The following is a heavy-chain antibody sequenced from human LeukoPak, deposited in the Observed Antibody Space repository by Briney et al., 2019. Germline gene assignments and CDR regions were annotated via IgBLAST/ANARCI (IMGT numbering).Heavy chain of an antibody. Sequence: PSETLSLTCTVSGGSINSGANYWAWISQPPGKGLEWIGTIYYSGSTYYNPSLNSRVTMSLDTSKNQFSLKLTSVTAADTAVYYCARDFSPDGDYVMGAFDVWGQGTKVTVSS. CDR2: IYYSGST. CDR1: GGSINSGANY. J-gene: IGHJ3*01. V-gene: IGHV4-39*07. CDR3: ARDFSPDGDYVMGAFDV. D-gene: IGHD4-17*01.